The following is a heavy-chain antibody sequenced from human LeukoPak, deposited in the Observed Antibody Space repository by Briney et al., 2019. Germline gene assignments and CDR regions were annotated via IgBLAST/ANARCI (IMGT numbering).Heavy chain of an antibody. D-gene: IGHD2-15*01. Sequence: SETLSLTCTVSGGSISSHYWSWIRQPPGKGLEWIGYICYSGSTNYNPSLKSRVTISVDTSKNQFSLKLSSVTAADTAVYFCARDDCSGGSCPGNDWGQGTLVTVSP. CDR3: ARDDCSGGSCPGND. CDR2: ICYSGST. CDR1: GGSISSHY. V-gene: IGHV4-59*11. J-gene: IGHJ4*02.